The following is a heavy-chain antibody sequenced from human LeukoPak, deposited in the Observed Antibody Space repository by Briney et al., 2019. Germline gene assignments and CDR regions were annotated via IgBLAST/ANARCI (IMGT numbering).Heavy chain of an antibody. Sequence: ASVKVSCKVSGYTLTELSMHWVRQAPGKGLEWMGGFDPEDGETIYAQKFQGRVTMTEDTSTDTAYMELSSLRSEDTAVYYCATDRYCSGGSCCSGVDWFDHWGQGTLVTVSS. CDR3: ATDRYCSGGSCCSGVDWFDH. CDR1: GYTLTELS. D-gene: IGHD2-15*01. CDR2: FDPEDGET. V-gene: IGHV1-24*01. J-gene: IGHJ5*02.